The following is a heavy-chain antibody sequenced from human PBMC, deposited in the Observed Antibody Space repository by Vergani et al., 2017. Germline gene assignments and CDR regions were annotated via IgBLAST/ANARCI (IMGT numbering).Heavy chain of an antibody. D-gene: IGHD6-13*01. V-gene: IGHV2-70*15. Sequence: QVTLRESGPALVKPTQTLTLTCTFSGFSLSTSGMCVSWIRQPPGKALEWLARLDWDDDKYYSTSLKTRLTLSKDTSKNQVVLTMTNMYPVDTATYYCARIAAAGKSFDIWGQGTMVTVSS. CDR3: ARIAAAGKSFDI. CDR2: LDWDDDK. J-gene: IGHJ3*02. CDR1: GFSLSTSGMC.